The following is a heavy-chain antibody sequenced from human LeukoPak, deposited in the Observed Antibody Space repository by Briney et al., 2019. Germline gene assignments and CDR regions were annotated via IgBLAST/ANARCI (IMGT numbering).Heavy chain of an antibody. J-gene: IGHJ3*02. V-gene: IGHV5-51*01. CDR2: IYPGDSDT. Sequence: GESLQISCQGSGYGFTSYWIGWVRPMPGKGLEWMGIIYPGDSDTRYSPSFQGQVTISADKSISTAYLQWSSLKASDTAMYYCARVIPAAIIKDAFDIWGQGTMVTVSS. D-gene: IGHD2-2*02. CDR1: GYGFTSYW. CDR3: ARVIPAAIIKDAFDI.